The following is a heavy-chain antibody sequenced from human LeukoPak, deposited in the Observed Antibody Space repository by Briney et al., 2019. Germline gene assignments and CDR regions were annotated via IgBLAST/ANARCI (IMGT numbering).Heavy chain of an antibody. CDR1: GGSISSGDYY. D-gene: IGHD5-24*01. CDR2: IYYSGST. Sequence: PSETLSLTCTVSGGSISSGDYYWSWIRQPPGKGLEWIGYIYYSGSTYYNPSLKSRLTISLDSSKNQFSLKLSSVTAADTAVYYCASQGRWLQSLDYWGQGTLVTVSS. CDR3: ASQGRWLQSLDY. J-gene: IGHJ4*02. V-gene: IGHV4-30-4*01.